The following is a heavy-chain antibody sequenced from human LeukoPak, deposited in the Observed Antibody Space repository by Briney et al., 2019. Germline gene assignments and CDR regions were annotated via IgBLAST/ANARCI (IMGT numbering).Heavy chain of an antibody. D-gene: IGHD3-10*01. J-gene: IGHJ4*02. CDR1: GFTVSSYY. V-gene: IGHV3-23*01. CDR2: ISASGISK. Sequence: PGGSLRLSCAASGFTVSSYYMSWVRQAPGKGLEWVSAISASGISKYFADSVKGRFTISRDNSRSTLYLQMNSLRPEDTAIYYCAREGYYGSGSPPSLYFDYWGQGTLVTVSS. CDR3: AREGYYGSGSPPSLYFDY.